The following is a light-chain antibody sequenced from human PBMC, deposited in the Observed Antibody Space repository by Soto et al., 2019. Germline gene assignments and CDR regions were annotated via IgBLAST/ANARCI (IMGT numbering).Light chain of an antibody. CDR2: LNSDGSH. CDR1: SGHSSYA. Sequence: QLVLTQSPSASASLGASVKLTCTLSSGHSSYAIAWHQQQPEKGPRYLMKLNSDGSHSKGDGIPDRFSGSSSGAERYLTISXXQSEDEADYYCQTWGTGIWVFGGGTKLTVL. J-gene: IGLJ3*02. V-gene: IGLV4-69*01. CDR3: QTWGTGIWV.